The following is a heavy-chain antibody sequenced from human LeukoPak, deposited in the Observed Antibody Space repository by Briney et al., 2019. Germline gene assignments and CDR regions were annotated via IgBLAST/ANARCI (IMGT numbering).Heavy chain of an antibody. Sequence: GSLRLSCAASGFTFSSYAMSWVRQAPGKGLEWVSAITGRGASTYYADSVKGRFTISRDNSKNTLYLQMNSLRAEDTAVYYCAKVPPSPGWWYFVLWGRGTLVTVSS. J-gene: IGHJ2*01. CDR2: ITGRGAST. CDR3: AKVPPSPGWWYFVL. V-gene: IGHV3-23*01. CDR1: GFTFSSYA.